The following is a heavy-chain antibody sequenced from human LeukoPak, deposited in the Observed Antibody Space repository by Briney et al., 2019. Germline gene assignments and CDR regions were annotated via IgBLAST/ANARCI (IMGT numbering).Heavy chain of an antibody. J-gene: IGHJ4*02. CDR2: ISGSGGST. Sequence: GGSLRLSCAASGFTFSSYSMNWVRQAPGKGLEWVSAISGSGGSTYYADSVKGRFTISRDNSKNTLYLQMNSLRAEDTAVYYCAKVKKIGYSYGLLDYWGQGTLVTVSS. CDR1: GFTFSSYS. D-gene: IGHD5-18*01. V-gene: IGHV3-23*01. CDR3: AKVKKIGYSYGLLDY.